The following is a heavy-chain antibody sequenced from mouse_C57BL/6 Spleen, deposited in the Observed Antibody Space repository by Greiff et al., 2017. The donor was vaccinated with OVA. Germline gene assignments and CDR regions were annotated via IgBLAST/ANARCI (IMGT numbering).Heavy chain of an antibody. CDR1: GFTFSSYA. Sequence: EVKLVESGEGLVKPGGSLKLSCAASGFTFSSYAMSWVRQTPEKRLEWVAYISSGGDYIYYADTVKGRFTISRDNARNTLYLQMSSLKSEDTAMYYCTRDRDSNYVDWYFDVWGTGTTVTVSS. D-gene: IGHD2-5*01. V-gene: IGHV5-9-1*02. J-gene: IGHJ1*03. CDR3: TRDRDSNYVDWYFDV. CDR2: ISSGGDYI.